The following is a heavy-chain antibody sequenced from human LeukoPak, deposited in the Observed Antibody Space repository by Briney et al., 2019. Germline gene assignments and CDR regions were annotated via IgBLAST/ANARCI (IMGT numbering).Heavy chain of an antibody. CDR3: ARATYYYDSSGYSPFDY. CDR2: INPNSGGT. V-gene: IGHV1-2*02. CDR1: GYTFTGYY. D-gene: IGHD3-22*01. J-gene: IGHJ4*02. Sequence: GASVKVSCKASGYTFTGYYMHWVRQAPGQGLEWMGWINPNSGGTNYAQKFQGRATMTRDTSISTAYMELSRLRSDDTAVYYCARATYYYDSSGYSPFDYWGQGTLVTVSS.